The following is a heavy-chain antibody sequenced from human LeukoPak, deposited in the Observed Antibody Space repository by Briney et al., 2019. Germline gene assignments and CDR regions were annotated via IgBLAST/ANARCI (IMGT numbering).Heavy chain of an antibody. Sequence: GGSLRLSCAASGSTFSSYAMHWVRQAPGKGLEWVAVISYDGSNKYYADSVKGRFTISRDNSKNTLYLQMNSLRAEDTAVYYCARAIADYGDYDYWGQGTLVTVSS. V-gene: IGHV3-30-3*01. J-gene: IGHJ4*02. D-gene: IGHD4-17*01. CDR1: GSTFSSYA. CDR3: ARAIADYGDYDY. CDR2: ISYDGSNK.